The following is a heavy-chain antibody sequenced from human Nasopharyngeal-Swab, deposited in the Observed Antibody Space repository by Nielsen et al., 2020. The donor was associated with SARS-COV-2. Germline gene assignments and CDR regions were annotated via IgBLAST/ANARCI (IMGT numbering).Heavy chain of an antibody. CDR3: ARDQRSCWFDAFDI. CDR2: IYYSGST. D-gene: IGHD6-19*01. Sequence: WIRQPTGKGLEWIGYIYYSGSTNYNPYLKSRVTISVGTSKNQFSLKLSSVTATDTAVYYCARDQRSCWFDAFDIWGQGTMVTVSS. J-gene: IGHJ3*02. V-gene: IGHV4-59*01.